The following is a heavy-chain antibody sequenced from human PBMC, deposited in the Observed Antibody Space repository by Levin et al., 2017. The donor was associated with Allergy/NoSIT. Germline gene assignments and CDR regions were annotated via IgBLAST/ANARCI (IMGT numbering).Heavy chain of an antibody. Sequence: LSLTCAASGLTFGSFAMSWVRQAPGKGLEWVSGINAGGDSTYYADSVKGRIIISRDNSKNTLYLHMNSLRAEDMAVYYCAKSPSGGDCFSDWGQGTLVTVSS. CDR3: AKSPSGGDCFSD. D-gene: IGHD2-21*02. J-gene: IGHJ4*02. CDR2: INAGGDST. V-gene: IGHV3-23*01. CDR1: GLTFGSFA.